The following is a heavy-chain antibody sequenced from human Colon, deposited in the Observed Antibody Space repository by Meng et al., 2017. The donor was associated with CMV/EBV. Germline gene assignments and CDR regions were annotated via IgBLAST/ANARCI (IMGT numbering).Heavy chain of an antibody. Sequence: SETLSLTCIVSGASVASHFLNWIRQSPGRGLEWIGSIYHNGSIINNNGSADYNPALRSRVTTSVDLPKNQFSLSLEAVTAADTAVYFCARSITEYRPPLASWGPGTLVTVSS. CDR2: IYHNGSIINNNGSA. V-gene: IGHV4-59*02. CDR3: ARSITEYRPPLAS. CDR1: GASVASHF. D-gene: IGHD2/OR15-2a*01. J-gene: IGHJ5*01.